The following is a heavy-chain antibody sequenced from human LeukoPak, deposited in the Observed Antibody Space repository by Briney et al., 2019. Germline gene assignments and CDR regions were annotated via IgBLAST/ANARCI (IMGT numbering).Heavy chain of an antibody. V-gene: IGHV3-33*01. CDR3: ARDRHVAAAGTVDY. D-gene: IGHD6-13*01. CDR2: IWYDRSNK. CDR1: GFTFSNYG. J-gene: IGHJ4*02. Sequence: GGSLRLSCAASGFTFSNYGMHWVRQAPGRGLEWVAVIWYDRSNKYYADSVKGRFTISRDNSKSTLYLQMNSLRAEDTALYYCARDRHVAAAGTVDYWGQGTLVTVSS.